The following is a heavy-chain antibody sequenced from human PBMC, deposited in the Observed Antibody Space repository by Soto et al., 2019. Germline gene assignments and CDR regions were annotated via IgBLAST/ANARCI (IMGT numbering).Heavy chain of an antibody. Sequence: PVKVSCKNPRFTFNRSALQWARQAHGQRLEWVGWMNVGNGETNYAQKFQGRVTITRDTSASTAYMEVSSLRSEDTAVYYCARAAYYYDSSGYYPGDYWGQGSLVTVSS. CDR2: MNVGNGET. V-gene: IGHV1-58*01. J-gene: IGHJ4*02. CDR3: ARAAYYYDSSGYYPGDY. CDR1: RFTFNRSA. D-gene: IGHD3-22*01.